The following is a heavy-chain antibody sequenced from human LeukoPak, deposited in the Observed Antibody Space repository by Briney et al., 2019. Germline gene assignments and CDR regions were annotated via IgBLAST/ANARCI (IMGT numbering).Heavy chain of an antibody. D-gene: IGHD6-13*01. CDR1: GYTFTSYG. Sequence: VSVKVSCKASGYTFTSYGISWVRQAPGQGLEWMGWISAYNGNTNYAQKLQGRVTMTTDTSTSTAYMELRSLRSDDTAVYYCARDLGIAAAGTQDYWGQGTLVTVSS. J-gene: IGHJ4*02. CDR3: ARDLGIAAAGTQDY. V-gene: IGHV1-18*04. CDR2: ISAYNGNT.